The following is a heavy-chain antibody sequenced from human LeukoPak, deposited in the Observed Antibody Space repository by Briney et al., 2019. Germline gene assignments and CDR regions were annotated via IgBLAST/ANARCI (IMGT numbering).Heavy chain of an antibody. J-gene: IGHJ4*02. V-gene: IGHV3-30*04. Sequence: AGSLRLTCAASGFTFSSYAMHWARKAPSKGLEWVAVISYDGSNKYYADSVKGRFTISRDNSNITLYLQTNSLRAEDTAVYYCARGPSGRARAAVYFDYPGQGTLATASP. D-gene: IGHD2-15*01. CDR2: ISYDGSNK. CDR3: ARGPSGRARAAVYFDY. CDR1: GFTFSSYA.